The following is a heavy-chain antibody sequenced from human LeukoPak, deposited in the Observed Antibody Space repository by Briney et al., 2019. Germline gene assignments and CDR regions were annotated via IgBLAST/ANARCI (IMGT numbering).Heavy chain of an antibody. CDR2: ISPTSDYT. V-gene: IGHV3-11*06. D-gene: IGHD1-1*01. CDR1: GFTFIDYS. J-gene: IGHJ4*02. Sequence: PGGSLRLSCAASGFTFIDYSMSWIRQAPGKGLEWVSYISPTSDYTIYADSVKGRFTIFRDNAKNSLFLQMNSLRVEDTAVYYCARVGAPGYVDYWGQGTLVTVSS. CDR3: ARVGAPGYVDY.